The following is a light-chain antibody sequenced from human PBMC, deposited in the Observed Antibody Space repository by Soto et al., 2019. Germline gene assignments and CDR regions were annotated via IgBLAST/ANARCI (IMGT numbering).Light chain of an antibody. CDR1: QSVSSSY. CDR2: GAS. CDR3: QQYGSSPSWT. Sequence: EIVLTQSPGTLSLSPGERATLSCWASQSVSSSYLAWYQQKPGQAPRLLIYGASSRATVIPDRFSGSGSGTDFTLTISRLEPEDFAVYYCQQYGSSPSWTFGQGTKVDIK. V-gene: IGKV3-20*01. J-gene: IGKJ1*01.